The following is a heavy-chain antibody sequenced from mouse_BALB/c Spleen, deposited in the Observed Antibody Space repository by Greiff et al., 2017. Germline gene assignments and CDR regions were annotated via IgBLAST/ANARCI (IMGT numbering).Heavy chain of an antibody. CDR3: ARFGYYIDY. J-gene: IGHJ2*01. CDR1: GFTFSSFG. CDR2: ISSGSSTI. Sequence: EVHLVESGGGLVQPGGSRKLSCAASGFTFSSFGMHWVRQAPEKGLEWVAYISSGSSTIYYADTVKGRFTISRDNPKNTLFLQMTSLRSEDTAMYYCARFGYYIDYWGQGTTLTVSS. D-gene: IGHD2-2*01. V-gene: IGHV5-17*02.